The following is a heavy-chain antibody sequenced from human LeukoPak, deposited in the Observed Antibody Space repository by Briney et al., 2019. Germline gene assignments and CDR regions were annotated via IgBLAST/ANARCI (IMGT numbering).Heavy chain of an antibody. D-gene: IGHD3-3*01. V-gene: IGHV3-48*03. CDR3: AKVPFTMTTAYIDY. CDR2: ISSSGSTT. CDR1: GFTFSSYE. Sequence: GGSLRLSCAASGFTFSSYEMNWVRQAPGKGLEWVSYISSSGSTTYYVDSVKGRFTISRDNSKNTLFLQMNSLRDEDTAVYYCAKVPFTMTTAYIDYWGQGTLVTVSS. J-gene: IGHJ4*02.